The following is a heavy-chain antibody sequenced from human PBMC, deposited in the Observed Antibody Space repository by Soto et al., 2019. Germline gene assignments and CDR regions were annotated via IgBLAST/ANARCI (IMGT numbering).Heavy chain of an antibody. D-gene: IGHD4-17*01. CDR2: IWYDGSNK. CDR1: GFTFSSYG. Sequence: GGSLRLSCAASGFTFSSYGMHWVRQAPGKGLEWVAVIWYDGSNKYYADSVKGRFTISRDNSKNTLYLQMNSLRAEDTAVYYCAGVRSTVDEYFQHWGQGTLVNVSS. CDR3: AGVRSTVDEYFQH. J-gene: IGHJ1*01. V-gene: IGHV3-33*01.